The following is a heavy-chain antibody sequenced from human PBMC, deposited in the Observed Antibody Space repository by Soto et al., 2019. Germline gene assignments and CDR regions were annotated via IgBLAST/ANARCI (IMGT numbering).Heavy chain of an antibody. CDR1: GFEASVNY. J-gene: IGHJ6*02. Sequence: PGGSLRLSCAASGFEASVNYMTWVRQAPGKGLEWVSAISGGSTFYADSVKGRFSISRDNSKNTLFLQMNSLRVEDTAMYYCVRENYYYGMDVWGQGTAVTVSS. CDR2: ISGGST. V-gene: IGHV3-66*01. CDR3: VRENYYYGMDV.